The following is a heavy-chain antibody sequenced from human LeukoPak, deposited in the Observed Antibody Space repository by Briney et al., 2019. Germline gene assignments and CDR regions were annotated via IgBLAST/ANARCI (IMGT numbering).Heavy chain of an antibody. CDR1: GGSFSGYY. J-gene: IGHJ3*02. CDR3: ARRGTIAVAGTALRAFDI. CDR2: INHSGRT. Sequence: PSETLSLTCAVYGGSFSGYYWSWIRPPPGKGLEWIGEINHSGRTNYNPSLKSRVTISVDTSKNQFSLKLSSVTAADTAVYYCARRGTIAVAGTALRAFDIWGQGTMVTVSS. V-gene: IGHV4-34*01. D-gene: IGHD6-19*01.